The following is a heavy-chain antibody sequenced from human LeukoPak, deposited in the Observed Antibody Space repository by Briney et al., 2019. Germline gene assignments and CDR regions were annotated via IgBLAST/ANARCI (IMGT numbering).Heavy chain of an antibody. CDR3: AKLSGTFGTTSRAFDS. CDR1: GFTFSTYA. Sequence: GGSLRLSCAASGFTFSTYAMIWVRQGPDKGLEWVSAISGAGDDIYYAHSVKGRSTISSDNSKNTVHVQMSSLTAEDTAVYYCAKLSGTFGTTSRAFDSWGRGTLVTVSS. J-gene: IGHJ4*02. D-gene: IGHD1-1*01. CDR2: ISGAGDDI. V-gene: IGHV3-23*01.